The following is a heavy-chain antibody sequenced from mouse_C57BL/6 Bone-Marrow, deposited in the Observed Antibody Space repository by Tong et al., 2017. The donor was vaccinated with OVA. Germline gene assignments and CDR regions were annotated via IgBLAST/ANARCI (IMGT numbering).Heavy chain of an antibody. J-gene: IGHJ2*01. V-gene: IGHV1-18*01. CDR3: ARRAVERGFDY. CDR1: GYTFTDYY. D-gene: IGHD1-1*01. Sequence: EVQLQESGPVLVKPGASVKMSCKASGYTFTDYYMNWVKQSHGKSLEWIGDINPNNGGTIYNQKFKGKATLTVDKSSSTAYMELRSLTSEDTAVYYCARRAVERGFDYWGQGTTLTVSS. CDR2: INPNNGGT.